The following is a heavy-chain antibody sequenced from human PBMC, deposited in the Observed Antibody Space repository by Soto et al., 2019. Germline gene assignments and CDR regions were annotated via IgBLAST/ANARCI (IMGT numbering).Heavy chain of an antibody. D-gene: IGHD3-3*01. J-gene: IGHJ6*02. CDR1: GYTFTGYY. V-gene: IGHV1-2*04. CDR2: INPNSGGT. Sequence: ASVKVYCKASGYTFTGYYMHWVRQAPGQGLEWMGWINPNSGGTNYAQKFQGWVTMTRDTSISTAYMELSRLRSDDTAVYYCARALIAYYDFWSGYSHSRYGMDVWGQGTTVTVSS. CDR3: ARALIAYYDFWSGYSHSRYGMDV.